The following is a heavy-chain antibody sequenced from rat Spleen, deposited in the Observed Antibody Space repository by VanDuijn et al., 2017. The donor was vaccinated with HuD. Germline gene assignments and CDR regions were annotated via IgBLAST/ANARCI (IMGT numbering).Heavy chain of an antibody. CDR3: TAHGARVSRFAY. Sequence: GGTLKLSCAASGFIFSDYGMAWVRQTPKKGLEWVATINYEGSGTYYRDSVKGRFTISRDNAESTLYLQMDSLRSEDTATYYCTAHGARVSRFAYWGQGTLVTVSS. J-gene: IGHJ3*01. CDR1: GFIFSDYG. CDR2: INYEGSGT. V-gene: IGHV5S10*01. D-gene: IGHD1-4*01.